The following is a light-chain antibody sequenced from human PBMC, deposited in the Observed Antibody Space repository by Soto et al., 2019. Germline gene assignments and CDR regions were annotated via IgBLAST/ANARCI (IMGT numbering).Light chain of an antibody. CDR2: DNN. CDR3: ATWDSSLSAVI. Sequence: QSALTQPPSVSAAAGQKVTISCSGSSSNIGKDYVSWYQHLPGTAPKLLIYDNNKRPSGIPDRFSGSKSGTSATLGITGLQTGDEGEYYCATWDSSLSAVIFGGGTKVTVL. J-gene: IGLJ2*01. CDR1: SSNIGKDY. V-gene: IGLV1-51*01.